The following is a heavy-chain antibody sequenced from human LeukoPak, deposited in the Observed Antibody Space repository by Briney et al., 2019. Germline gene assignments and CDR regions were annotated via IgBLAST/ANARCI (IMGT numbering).Heavy chain of an antibody. CDR1: GYTLTELS. D-gene: IGHD2-15*01. J-gene: IGHJ5*02. Sequence: ASVKVSCKVSGYTLTELSMHWVRQAPGKGLEWMGGFDPEDGETIYAQKFQGRVTMTTDTSTSTAYMELRSLRSDDTAVYYCATDQYCSGGSCYKTAWFDPWGQGTLVTVSS. CDR3: ATDQYCSGGSCYKTAWFDP. CDR2: FDPEDGET. V-gene: IGHV1-24*01.